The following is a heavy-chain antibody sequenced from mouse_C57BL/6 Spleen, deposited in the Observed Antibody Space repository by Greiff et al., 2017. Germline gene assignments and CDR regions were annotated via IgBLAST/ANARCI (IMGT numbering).Heavy chain of an antibody. Sequence: VQLQQSGAELVRPGSSVKLSCKASGYTFTSYWMDWVKQRPGQGLEWIGNIYPSDSETHYNQKFKDKATLTVDKSSSTAYMQLSSLTSEDSAVYYCAREDGYPYAMDYWGQGTSVTVSS. V-gene: IGHV1-61*01. CDR3: AREDGYPYAMDY. CDR2: IYPSDSET. D-gene: IGHD2-3*01. J-gene: IGHJ4*01. CDR1: GYTFTSYW.